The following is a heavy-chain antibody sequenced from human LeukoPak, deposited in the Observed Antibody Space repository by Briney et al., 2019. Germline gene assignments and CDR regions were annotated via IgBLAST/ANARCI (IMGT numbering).Heavy chain of an antibody. Sequence: SETLSLTCAVYGGSFSGYYCSWIRQPPGKGLEWIGEINHSGSTNYNPSLKSRVTISVDTSKNQFSLKLSSVTAADTAVYYCARGRQHDNWFDPWGQGTLVTVSS. CDR1: GGSFSGYY. V-gene: IGHV4-34*01. J-gene: IGHJ5*02. CDR3: ARGRQHDNWFDP. D-gene: IGHD6-13*01. CDR2: INHSGST.